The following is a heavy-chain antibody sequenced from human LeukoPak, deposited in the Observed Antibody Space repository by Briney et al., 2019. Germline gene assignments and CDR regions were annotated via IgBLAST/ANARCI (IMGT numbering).Heavy chain of an antibody. CDR1: GYIFTAYY. J-gene: IGHJ6*03. V-gene: IGHV1-8*02. D-gene: IGHD5-18*01. CDR2: MNPNSGNT. Sequence: ASVKVSCEASGYIFTAYYMHWVRQAPGQGLEWMGWMNPNSGNTGYAQKFQGRVTMTRNTSISTAYMELSSLRSEDTAVYYCARVRSAGYSYGYYYYYMDVWGKGTTVTVSS. CDR3: ARVRSAGYSYGYYYYYMDV.